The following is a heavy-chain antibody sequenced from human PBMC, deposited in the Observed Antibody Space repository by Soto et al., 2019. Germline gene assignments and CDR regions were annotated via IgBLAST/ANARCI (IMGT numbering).Heavy chain of an antibody. Sequence: GASVKVSCKASGYTFTSYGISWVRQAPGQGLEWMGRIIAINGKTNYAQKFQGRVTMTTDKSTSTAYMELSSLRSEDTAVYYCAMTHNWFDPWGQGTLVTVSS. CDR1: GYTFTSYG. CDR2: IIAINGKT. J-gene: IGHJ5*02. CDR3: AMTHNWFDP. V-gene: IGHV1-18*01.